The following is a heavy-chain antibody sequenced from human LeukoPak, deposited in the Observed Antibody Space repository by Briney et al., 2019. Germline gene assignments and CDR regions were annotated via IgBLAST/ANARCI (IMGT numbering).Heavy chain of an antibody. J-gene: IGHJ3*02. CDR1: GFTFSSYS. CDR2: ISNSGNYI. Sequence: PGGSLRLSCAASGFTFSSYSMNWVRQAPGKGLGWVSYISNSGNYIYYGDSVKGRFTISRDNAKNSLYLQMNSLRAEDTAVYYCARGGYSYGTDAFDIWGQGTMVTVSS. D-gene: IGHD5-18*01. CDR3: ARGGYSYGTDAFDI. V-gene: IGHV3-21*01.